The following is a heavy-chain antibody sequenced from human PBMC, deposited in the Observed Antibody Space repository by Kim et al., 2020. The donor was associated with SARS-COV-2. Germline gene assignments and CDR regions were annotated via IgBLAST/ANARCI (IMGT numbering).Heavy chain of an antibody. CDR1: GGSISSSSYY. CDR2: IYYSGST. CDR3: ARESRTDSSPHLFDP. D-gene: IGHD6-13*01. V-gene: IGHV4-39*07. J-gene: IGHJ5*02. Sequence: SETLSLTCTVSGGSISSSSYYWGWIRQPPGKGLEWIGSIYYSGSTYYNPSLKSRVTISVDTSKNQFSLKLSSVTAADTAVYYCARESRTDSSPHLFDPWGQGTLVTVSS.